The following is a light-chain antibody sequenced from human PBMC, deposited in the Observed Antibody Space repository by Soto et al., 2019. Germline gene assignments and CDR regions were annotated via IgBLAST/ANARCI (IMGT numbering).Light chain of an antibody. Sequence: DIQMTQSPTSLSASVGDGLTITCRASQSISSFLNWYQQKPGKAPKLLIYAAFSLQSGVPSRFSGSGSGTDFTLTISSLQPEDFATYYCQQTYSGGFTFGPGTKVDI. CDR3: QQTYSGGFT. CDR2: AAF. J-gene: IGKJ3*01. CDR1: QSISSF. V-gene: IGKV1-39*01.